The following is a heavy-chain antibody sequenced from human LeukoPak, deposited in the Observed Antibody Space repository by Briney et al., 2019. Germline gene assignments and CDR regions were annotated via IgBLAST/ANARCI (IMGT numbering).Heavy chain of an antibody. V-gene: IGHV3-20*04. J-gene: IGHJ4*02. CDR1: GFTLGVYA. CDR2: LHWNGGST. Sequence: PGGSLRLSCAASGFTLGVYAMSCVRHAPGERLGWVSGLHWNGGSTGYADSVKGGVTISRDNAKNSLHLQMNSLRAEDTALYYCARVLTGNDYWGQGTLVTVSS. CDR3: ARVLTGNDY. D-gene: IGHD1-1*01.